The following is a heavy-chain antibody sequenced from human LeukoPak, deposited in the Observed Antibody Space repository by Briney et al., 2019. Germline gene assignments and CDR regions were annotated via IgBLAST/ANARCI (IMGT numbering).Heavy chain of an antibody. V-gene: IGHV3-23*01. CDR3: AKDLISPRSVGSSEKVDY. Sequence: GGSLRLSCAASGFTFSSYAMSWVRQAPGKGLEWVSSIFGSGTGTHYADSVKGRFTISRDNSKNTLYLQMNSLRAEGTAVYYCAKDLISPRSVGSSEKVDYWGQGTLVTVSS. J-gene: IGHJ4*02. CDR2: IFGSGTGT. CDR1: GFTFSSYA. D-gene: IGHD3-10*01.